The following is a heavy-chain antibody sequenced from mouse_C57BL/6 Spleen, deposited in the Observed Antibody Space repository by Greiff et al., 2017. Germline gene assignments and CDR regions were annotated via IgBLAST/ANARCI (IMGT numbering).Heavy chain of an antibody. J-gene: IGHJ4*01. CDR1: GYTFTSYW. Sequence: VQLQQPGAELVKPGASVKLSCKASGYTFTSYWMQWVKQRPGQGLEWIGEIDPSDSYTNYNQKFKGKATLTVDTSSSTAYMQLSSLTSEDSAVYYCARRRGSPYYAMDYWGQGTSVTVSS. V-gene: IGHV1-50*01. CDR3: ARRRGSPYYAMDY. CDR2: IDPSDSYT.